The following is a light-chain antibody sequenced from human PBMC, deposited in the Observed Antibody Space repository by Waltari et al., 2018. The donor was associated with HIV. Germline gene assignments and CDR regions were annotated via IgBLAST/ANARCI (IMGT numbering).Light chain of an antibody. CDR1: QSLLHSNGYNY. CDR2: LGS. Sequence: DIVMTQSPLSLPVTPGEPASIPCRSSQSLLHSNGYNYLDWYLQKPGQSPQLLIYLGSNRASGVPDRFSGSGSGTDFTLKISRVEAEDVGVYYCMQALQTPYSFGQGTKLEIK. V-gene: IGKV2-28*01. J-gene: IGKJ2*03. CDR3: MQALQTPYS.